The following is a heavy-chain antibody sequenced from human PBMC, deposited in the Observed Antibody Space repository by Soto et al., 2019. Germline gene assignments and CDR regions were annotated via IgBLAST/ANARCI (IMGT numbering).Heavy chain of an antibody. CDR3: ARLGDYIWGSYRPNWFDP. CDR1: GGSISSSSYY. Sequence: QLQLQESGPGLVKPSGTLSLTCTVSGGSISSSSYYWGWIRQPPGKGLEWIGSIYYSGSTYYNPSLKSRVTISVDTSKNQFSLKLGSVTAADTAVYYCARLGDYIWGSYRPNWFDPWGQGTLVTVSS. J-gene: IGHJ5*02. V-gene: IGHV4-39*01. CDR2: IYYSGST. D-gene: IGHD3-16*02.